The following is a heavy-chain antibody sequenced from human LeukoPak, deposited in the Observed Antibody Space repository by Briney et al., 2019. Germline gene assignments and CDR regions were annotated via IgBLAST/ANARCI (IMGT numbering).Heavy chain of an antibody. CDR1: GYTFTGYY. CDR2: INPNSGGT. V-gene: IGHV1-2*06. J-gene: IGHJ4*02. D-gene: IGHD1-26*01. Sequence: ASVKVSCKASGYTFTGYYMHWVRQAPGQGLEWMGRINPNSGGTNYAQKFQGRVTMTGDTSISTAYMELGRLRSDDTAVYYCASQGGATRSVDYWGQGTLVTVSS. CDR3: ASQGGATRSVDY.